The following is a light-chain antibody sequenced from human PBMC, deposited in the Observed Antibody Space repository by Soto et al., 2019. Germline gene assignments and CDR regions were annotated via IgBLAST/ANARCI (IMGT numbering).Light chain of an antibody. CDR1: QSIGSL. CDR3: HQRRQWPLT. J-gene: IGKJ4*01. V-gene: IGKV3-11*01. Sequence: LAQSPVPMSSSAGKKATLSCXASQSIGSLLGWYQQKPGRAPRLLISDVSNRATGIPARFSGSGSGTDFTLTISSLESEDFAVYYCHQRRQWPLTFGGGTKVDIK. CDR2: DVS.